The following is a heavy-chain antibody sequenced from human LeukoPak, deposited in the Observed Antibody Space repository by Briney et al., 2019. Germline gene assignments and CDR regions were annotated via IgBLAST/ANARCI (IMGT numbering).Heavy chain of an antibody. CDR1: AYTFTSYG. J-gene: IGHJ4*02. CDR2: ISAYNGNT. CDR3: ARDGAAAGTFDY. D-gene: IGHD6-13*01. V-gene: IGHV1-18*01. Sequence: ASVKVSCKASAYTFTSYGISWVRQAPGQGLEGMGWISAYNGNTNYAQKLQGRVTMTTDTSTSTAYMELRSPRSDDTAVYYCARDGAAAGTFDYWGQGTLVTVSS.